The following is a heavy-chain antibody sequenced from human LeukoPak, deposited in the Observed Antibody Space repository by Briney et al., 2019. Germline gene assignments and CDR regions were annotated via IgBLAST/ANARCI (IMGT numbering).Heavy chain of an antibody. Sequence: GGSLRLSCAASGFTFSSYGMTWVRQAPGKGLEWVSYISSSSSTIYYADSVKGRFTISRDDSKNTLYLQMKNLRAEDTAVYYCAKDGAWLRFDDWGQGILVSVSS. CDR1: GFTFSSYG. D-gene: IGHD5-12*01. J-gene: IGHJ4*02. V-gene: IGHV3-48*01. CDR3: AKDGAWLRFDD. CDR2: ISSSSSTI.